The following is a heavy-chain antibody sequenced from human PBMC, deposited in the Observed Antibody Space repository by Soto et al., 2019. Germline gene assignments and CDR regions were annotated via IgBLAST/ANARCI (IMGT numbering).Heavy chain of an antibody. Sequence: PSETLSLSCTVSGGSISSYYWSWIRQPPGKGLEWIGYIYYSGSTNYNPSLKSRVTMPIDTSKNQFSLKLNSVTAADTAVYYCARVGSLGVWYFDLWGRGTQVTVSS. CDR3: ARVGSLGVWYFDL. J-gene: IGHJ2*01. CDR1: GGSISSYY. D-gene: IGHD1-26*01. CDR2: IYYSGST. V-gene: IGHV4-59*01.